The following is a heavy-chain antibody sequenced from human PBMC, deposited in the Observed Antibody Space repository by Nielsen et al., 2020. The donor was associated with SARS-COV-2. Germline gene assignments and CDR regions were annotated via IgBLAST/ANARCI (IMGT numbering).Heavy chain of an antibody. CDR2: IYYSGST. Sequence: SETLSLTCTVSGGSISSSSYYWGWIRQPPGKGLEWIGSIYYSGSTNYNPSLKSRVTISVDTSKNQFSLKLSSVTAADTAVYYCARGAGYSGPWGQGTLVTVSS. J-gene: IGHJ5*02. V-gene: IGHV4-39*07. D-gene: IGHD5-12*01. CDR3: ARGAGYSGP. CDR1: GGSISSSSYY.